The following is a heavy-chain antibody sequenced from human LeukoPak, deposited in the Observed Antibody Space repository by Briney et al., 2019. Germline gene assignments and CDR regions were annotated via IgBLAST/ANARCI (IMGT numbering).Heavy chain of an antibody. D-gene: IGHD3-10*01. Sequence: PGGSLRLSCAASGFTFSSYSMNWVRQAPGKGLEWVSSISSSSSYIYYADSVKGRFTISRDNAKNSLYLQMNCLRAEDTAVYYCARTLYGSGSYYNFGYWGQGTLVTVSS. CDR1: GFTFSSYS. CDR2: ISSSSSYI. CDR3: ARTLYGSGSYYNFGY. V-gene: IGHV3-21*01. J-gene: IGHJ4*02.